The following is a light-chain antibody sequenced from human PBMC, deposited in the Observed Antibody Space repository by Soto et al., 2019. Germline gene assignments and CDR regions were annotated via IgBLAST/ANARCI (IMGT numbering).Light chain of an antibody. V-gene: IGKV1-5*01. Sequence: DILMTQSPSILSASVGDTVTITCRASQSISKWVAWYQQRAGKAPTALIFDASNSEKGIPSRFSGSGSGTEFTLIISGLQPEDFATYYCHQYDIYPYTFGQGTQLEI. CDR2: DAS. CDR3: HQYDIYPYT. CDR1: QSISKW. J-gene: IGKJ2*01.